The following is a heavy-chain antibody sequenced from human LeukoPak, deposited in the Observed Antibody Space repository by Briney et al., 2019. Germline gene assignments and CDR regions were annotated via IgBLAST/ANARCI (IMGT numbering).Heavy chain of an antibody. Sequence: PSETLSLTCAVSGDSVSPYYWSWIRQPPGKGLEWIGYISYNGYTNYNPSLKSRVTISVDTSKSQFSLRLSSVTASDTAVYYCARHLDDYGSGSHEYWGQGTLVTVSS. CDR2: ISYNGYT. CDR1: GDSVSPYY. J-gene: IGHJ4*02. V-gene: IGHV4-59*08. D-gene: IGHD3-10*01. CDR3: ARHLDDYGSGSHEY.